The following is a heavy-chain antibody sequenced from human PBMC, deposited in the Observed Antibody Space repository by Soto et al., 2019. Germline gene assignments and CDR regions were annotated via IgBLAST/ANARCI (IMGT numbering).Heavy chain of an antibody. CDR2: ISGSGGST. J-gene: IGHJ4*02. D-gene: IGHD5-18*01. Sequence: EVQLLESGGGLVQHGGSLSLSCAASGFTFSSYAMSWVRQAPGKGLEWVSAISGSGGSTYYADSVKGRFTISRDNSKNTLYLQMNSLRAEDTAVYYCAKGYGYGYSPCDYWGQGSLVTVSS. V-gene: IGHV3-23*01. CDR1: GFTFSSYA. CDR3: AKGYGYGYSPCDY.